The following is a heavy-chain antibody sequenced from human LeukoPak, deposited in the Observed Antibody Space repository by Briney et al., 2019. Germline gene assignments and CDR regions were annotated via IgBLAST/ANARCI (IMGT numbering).Heavy chain of an antibody. J-gene: IGHJ4*02. CDR1: GGSISSYY. Sequence: SETLSLTCTVSGGSISSYYWSWIRQPPGKGLEWIGEINHSGSTNYNPSLKSRVTISVDTSKNQFSLKLSSVTAADTAVYYCARAGDGYNRFFDYWGQGTLVTVSS. CDR3: ARAGDGYNRFFDY. D-gene: IGHD5-24*01. V-gene: IGHV4-34*01. CDR2: INHSGST.